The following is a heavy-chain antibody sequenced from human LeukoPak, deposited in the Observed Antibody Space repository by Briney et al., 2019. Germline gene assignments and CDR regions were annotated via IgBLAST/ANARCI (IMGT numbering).Heavy chain of an antibody. Sequence: SETLSLTCTVSGGSIRSSYYYWGWIRQPPGKGLEWIGSIYDSGSTYYNPSLKSRVTISVDTSKNQFSLKLSSVTAADTAVYYCARGGGNFDYWGQGTLVTVSS. J-gene: IGHJ4*02. CDR3: ARGGGNFDY. V-gene: IGHV4-39*01. CDR2: IYDSGST. CDR1: GGSIRSSYYY.